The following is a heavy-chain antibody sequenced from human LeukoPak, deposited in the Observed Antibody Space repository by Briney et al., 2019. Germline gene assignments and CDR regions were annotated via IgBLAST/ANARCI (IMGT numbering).Heavy chain of an antibody. V-gene: IGHV3-23*01. D-gene: IGHD3-10*01. CDR2: ISGSGGRT. J-gene: IGHJ4*02. CDR1: GFTFISYA. Sequence: PGGSLRLSRAASGFTFISYAMNWVRQAPGKGLQWVSGISGSGGRTYYADSVKGRFTISRDNSKNMLYLQMNSLRAEDTAVYYCAKPSITDDYFDYWGQGTLVSVSS. CDR3: AKPSITDDYFDY.